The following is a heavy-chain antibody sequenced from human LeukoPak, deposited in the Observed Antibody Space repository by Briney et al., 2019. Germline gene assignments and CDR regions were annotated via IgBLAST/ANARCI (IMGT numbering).Heavy chain of an antibody. CDR3: AKQLGYCSDGSCYFPY. D-gene: IGHD2-15*01. CDR1: GSTFSSSA. J-gene: IGHJ4*02. CDR2: ISNNGGYT. Sequence: GGSLRLSCAASGSTFSSSAMSWVRQAPGKGLEWVSAISNNGGYTYYADSVQGRFTISRDNSKSTLCLQMNSLRAEDTAVYYCAKQLGYCSDGSCYFPYWGQGTLVTVSS. V-gene: IGHV3-23*01.